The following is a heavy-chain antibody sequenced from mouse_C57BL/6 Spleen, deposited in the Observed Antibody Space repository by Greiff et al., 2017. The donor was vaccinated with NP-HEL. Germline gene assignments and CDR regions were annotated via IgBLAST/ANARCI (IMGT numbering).Heavy chain of an antibody. Sequence: DVKLVESGGGLVKPGGSLKLSCAASGFTFSSYTMSWVRQTPEKRLEWVATISGGGGNTYYPDSVKGRFTISRDNAKNTLYLQMSSLRSEDTALYYCARKYDNWYFDVWGTGTTVTVSS. CDR1: GFTFSSYT. CDR3: ARKYDNWYFDV. V-gene: IGHV5-9*01. D-gene: IGHD2-10*02. J-gene: IGHJ1*03. CDR2: ISGGGGNT.